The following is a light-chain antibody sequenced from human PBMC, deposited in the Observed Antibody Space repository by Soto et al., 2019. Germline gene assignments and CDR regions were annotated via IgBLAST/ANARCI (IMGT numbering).Light chain of an antibody. V-gene: IGKV3D-20*02. CDR1: QSVSNNY. CDR2: GAS. CDR3: QQRSNWPPTWT. Sequence: IALTQSPGTLSLSTGERPNLSCRASQSVSNNYLAWYQQKPGQAPRLLIYGASSRATGIPDRFSGSGSGTDFTLTISSLEPEDFAVYYCQQRSNWPPTWTFGQGIKVDIK. J-gene: IGKJ1*01.